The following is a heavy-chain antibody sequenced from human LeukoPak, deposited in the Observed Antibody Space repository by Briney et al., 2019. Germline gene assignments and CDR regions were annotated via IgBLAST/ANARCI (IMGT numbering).Heavy chain of an antibody. CDR1: GFTFSDYY. CDR3: AGGGYPNYYYYMDV. D-gene: IGHD5-12*01. J-gene: IGHJ6*03. Sequence: GGSLRLSCAASGFTFSDYYMSWIRQAPGRGLEWVSYISSSGSTIYYADSVKGRFTISRDNAKNSLYLQMNSLRAEDTAVYYCAGGGYPNYYYYMDVWGKGTTVTISS. CDR2: ISSSGSTI. V-gene: IGHV3-11*01.